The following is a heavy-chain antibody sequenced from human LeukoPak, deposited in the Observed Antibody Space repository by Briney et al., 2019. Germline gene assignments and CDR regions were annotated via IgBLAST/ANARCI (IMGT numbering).Heavy chain of an antibody. CDR2: INHSGTT. D-gene: IGHD3-3*01. CDR3: ARRRGSWSGYNDPGGYYYGLDV. V-gene: IGHV4-34*01. Sequence: SETLSHTCAVYGGSFSGYYWTWIRQPPGKGLEWIGEINHSGTTNYNSSLKSRVTISVDTSKNQFSLKLSSVTAADSAVYYCARRRGSWSGYNDPGGYYYGLDVWGQGTTVTVSS. J-gene: IGHJ6*02. CDR1: GGSFSGYY.